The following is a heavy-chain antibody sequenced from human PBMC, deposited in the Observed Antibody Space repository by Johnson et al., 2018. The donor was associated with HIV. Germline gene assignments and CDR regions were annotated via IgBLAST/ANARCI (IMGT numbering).Heavy chain of an antibody. CDR2: ISYDGSNK. V-gene: IGHV3-30-3*01. J-gene: IGHJ3*02. CDR1: RFTFSSYA. CDR3: AKDNLKRTRGSDAFDI. D-gene: IGHD2-15*01. Sequence: QVQLVESGGGVVQPGRSLRLSCAASRFTFSSYAMHWVRQAPGKGLEWVAVISYDGSNKYYADSVKCRFTISRDNSKNTLYLQMNSLRAEDTAVYYCAKDNLKRTRGSDAFDIWGQGTRVTVSS.